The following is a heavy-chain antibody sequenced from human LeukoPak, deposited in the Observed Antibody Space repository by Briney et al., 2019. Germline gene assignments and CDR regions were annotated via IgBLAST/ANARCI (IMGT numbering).Heavy chain of an antibody. CDR2: ISNDGSNK. CDR3: AKGRGAFDI. Sequence: PGGSLRLSCAASGFTFSSYGMHWVRRAPGKGLEWVAVISNDGSNKYYADSVKGRFTISRDNSKNTLYLQMNSLRAEDTAVHYCAKGRGAFDIWGQGTMVTVSS. J-gene: IGHJ3*02. CDR1: GFTFSSYG. D-gene: IGHD3-10*01. V-gene: IGHV3-30*18.